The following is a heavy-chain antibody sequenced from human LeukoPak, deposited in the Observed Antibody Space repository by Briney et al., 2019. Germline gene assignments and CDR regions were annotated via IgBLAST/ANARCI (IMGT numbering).Heavy chain of an antibody. CDR3: ARDGVMSDAFDI. D-gene: IGHD2-8*01. CDR2: IYYSGST. Sequence: PSETLSLTCTVSGGSISSYYWSWIRQPPGKGLEWIGYIYYSGSTNYNPSLKSRVTISVDTSKNQFSLKLSSVTAADTAVYYCARDGVMSDAFDIWGQGTMVTVSS. V-gene: IGHV4-59*01. CDR1: GGSISSYY. J-gene: IGHJ3*02.